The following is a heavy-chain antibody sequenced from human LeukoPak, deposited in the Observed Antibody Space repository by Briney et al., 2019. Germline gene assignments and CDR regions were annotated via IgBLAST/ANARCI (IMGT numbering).Heavy chain of an antibody. Sequence: PGGSLRLSCAASGFTFSSYSMNWVRQAPGKGLEWVSSISSSSSYIYYADSVKGRFTISRDNAKNSLYLQMNSLRAEDTAVYYCAKGYSYGTRRDYWGQGTLVTVSS. CDR2: ISSSSSYI. CDR1: GFTFSSYS. D-gene: IGHD5-18*01. CDR3: AKGYSYGTRRDY. J-gene: IGHJ4*02. V-gene: IGHV3-21*04.